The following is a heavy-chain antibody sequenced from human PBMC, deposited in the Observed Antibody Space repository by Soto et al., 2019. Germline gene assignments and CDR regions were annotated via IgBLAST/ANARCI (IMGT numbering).Heavy chain of an antibody. CDR1: GGTFSSYA. J-gene: IGHJ6*02. CDR2: IIPIFGTA. CDR3: ARRLAAAGPYYYYGMDV. V-gene: IGHV1-69*01. D-gene: IGHD6-25*01. Sequence: QVQLVQSGAEVKKPGSSVKVSCKASGGTFSSYAISWVRQAPGQGLEWMGGIIPIFGTANYAQKFQGRVTITADESTSTAYMELSSLRSEDTAVYYCARRLAAAGPYYYYGMDVWGQGTTVTVSS.